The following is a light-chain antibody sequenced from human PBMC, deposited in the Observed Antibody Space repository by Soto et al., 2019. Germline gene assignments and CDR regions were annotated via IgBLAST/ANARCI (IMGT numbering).Light chain of an antibody. CDR3: HQYNTWPLT. V-gene: IGKV3D-15*01. CDR2: DAS. Sequence: EIVMTQSPATLAGSPGETITLSCRASQSLSGNLAWYQQKPGQAPRLLIYDASTRATGIPDRFSGSGSGTDFFLTINTLPSEDFPIYYCHQYNTWPLTFGGGIKVDIK. CDR1: QSLSGN. J-gene: IGKJ4*01.